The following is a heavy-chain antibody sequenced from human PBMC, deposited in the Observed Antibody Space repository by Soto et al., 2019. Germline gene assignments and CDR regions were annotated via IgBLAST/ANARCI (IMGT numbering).Heavy chain of an antibody. D-gene: IGHD6-19*01. J-gene: IGHJ4*02. CDR2: MEPSTGRT. CDR1: GYSFTSLD. Sequence: QVQLVQSGAEVREPGASVKVSCQASGYSFTSLDINWVRQTAGQGLEWMGWMEPSTGRTGYAQKCQGSVTMTRYTDINTAYMEVTTLTSDDTAFYYCARGVSAGVDYWGQGTVVIVSS. CDR3: ARGVSAGVDY. V-gene: IGHV1-8*01.